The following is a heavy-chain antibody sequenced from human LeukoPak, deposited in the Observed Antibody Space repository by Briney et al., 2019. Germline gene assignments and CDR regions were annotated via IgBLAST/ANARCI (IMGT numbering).Heavy chain of an antibody. CDR1: GLTFSSYA. Sequence: PGGSLRLSCAASGLTFSSYAMHWVRQAPGKGLEWVALISYDGSNKYYADSVKGRFTISRDNSKNTLYLQMNSLRAEDTAVYYCARGYCSGGSCYDYWGQGTLVTVSS. CDR2: ISYDGSNK. J-gene: IGHJ4*02. CDR3: ARGYCSGGSCYDY. D-gene: IGHD2-15*01. V-gene: IGHV3-30-3*01.